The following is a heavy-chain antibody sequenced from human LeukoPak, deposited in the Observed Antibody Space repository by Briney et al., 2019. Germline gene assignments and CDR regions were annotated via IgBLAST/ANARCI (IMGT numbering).Heavy chain of an antibody. CDR3: ARGPYYYYYGMDV. CDR2: IWYDGSNK. CDR1: GLAFSSYG. Sequence: GGSLRLSCAASGLAFSSYGMHWVRQAPGKGLEWVAVIWYDGSNKYYADSVKGRFTISRDNSKNTLYLQMNSLRAEDTAVYYCARGPYYYYYGMDVWGQGTTVTVSS. V-gene: IGHV3-33*01. J-gene: IGHJ6*02.